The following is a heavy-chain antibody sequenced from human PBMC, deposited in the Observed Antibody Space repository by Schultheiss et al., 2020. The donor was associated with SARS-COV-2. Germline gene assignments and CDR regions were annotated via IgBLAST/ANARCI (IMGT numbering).Heavy chain of an antibody. J-gene: IGHJ4*02. Sequence: SETLSLTFTVSGYSISSGYYWGWIRQPPGKGLEWIGSIYHSGSTNYNPSLKSRVTISVDTSKNQFSLKLSSVTAADTAVYYCARDSDYGDYVIDYWGQGTLVTVSS. CDR3: ARDSDYGDYVIDY. CDR1: GYSISSGYY. V-gene: IGHV4-38-2*02. CDR2: IYHSGST. D-gene: IGHD4-17*01.